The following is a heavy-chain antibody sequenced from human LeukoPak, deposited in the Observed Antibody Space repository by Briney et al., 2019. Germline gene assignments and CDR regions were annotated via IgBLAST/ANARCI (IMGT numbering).Heavy chain of an antibody. CDR2: INTKTGTP. CDR1: GYTFNRNA. CDR3: ARRSPSADAFDI. J-gene: IGHJ3*02. Sequence: ASVKVSCKASGYTFNRNAINWVRQAPGQRLEWMGWINTKTGTPTYAQGFTGRFVFSLDISVTTAYLQISNLKAEDTAFYYCARRSPSADAFDIWGQGTMVTVSS. V-gene: IGHV7-4-1*02.